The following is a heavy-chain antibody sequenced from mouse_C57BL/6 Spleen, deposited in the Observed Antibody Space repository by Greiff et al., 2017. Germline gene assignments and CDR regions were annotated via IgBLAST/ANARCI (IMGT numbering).Heavy chain of an antibody. CDR1: GFSLTSYG. D-gene: IGHD2-3*01. CDR2: IWRGGST. V-gene: IGHV2-5*01. CDR3: ANYDPDYYAMDY. Sequence: VQLQQSGPGLVQPSQSLSITCTVSGFSLTSYGVHWVRQSPGKGLEWLGVIWRGGSTDYYTALMYRLSITKDNSKSQVFFKMNSLQADDTAIDYGANYDPDYYAMDYWGQGTSVTVSS. J-gene: IGHJ4*01.